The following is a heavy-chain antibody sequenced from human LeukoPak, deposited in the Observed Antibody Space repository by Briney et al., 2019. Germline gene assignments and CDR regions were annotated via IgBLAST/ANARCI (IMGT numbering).Heavy chain of an antibody. CDR3: ARAYCGGDCYSRAMDY. J-gene: IGHJ4*02. Sequence: PGGSLRLSCVASGFTFSSYWMHWVRQAPGKGLVWVSRINSEGSSTTYADSAKGRFTFSRDNAKNTLYLQMNSLRAEDTAVYYCARAYCGGDCYSRAMDYWGQGTLVTVSS. CDR1: GFTFSSYW. V-gene: IGHV3-74*03. D-gene: IGHD2-21*02. CDR2: INSEGSST.